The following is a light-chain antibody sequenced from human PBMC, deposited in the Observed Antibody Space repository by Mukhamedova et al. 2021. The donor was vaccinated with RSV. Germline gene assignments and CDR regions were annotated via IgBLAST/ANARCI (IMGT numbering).Light chain of an antibody. J-gene: IGKJ1*01. V-gene: IGKV1-5*03. CDR2: KAS. CDR3: QQYNSFSRT. Sequence: WYQRRVHGKAPKLLIYKASNLESGVPSRFSGSGSGTEFTLTISSLQPDDFATYYCQQYNSFSRTFGQRTKVEIK.